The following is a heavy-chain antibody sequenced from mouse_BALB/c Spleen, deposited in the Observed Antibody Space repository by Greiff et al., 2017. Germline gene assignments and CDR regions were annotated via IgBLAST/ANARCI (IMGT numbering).Heavy chain of an antibody. CDR1: GFTFSSYT. Sequence: DVMLVESGGGLVKPGGSLKLSCAASGFTFSSYTMSWVRQTPEKRLEWVATISSGGSYTYYPDSVKGRFTISRDNAKNTLYLQVSSLKSEDTAMYYCTRGGERGYLDYWGQGTTLTVSS. CDR3: TRGGERGYLDY. J-gene: IGHJ2*01. CDR2: ISSGGSYT. V-gene: IGHV5-6-4*01.